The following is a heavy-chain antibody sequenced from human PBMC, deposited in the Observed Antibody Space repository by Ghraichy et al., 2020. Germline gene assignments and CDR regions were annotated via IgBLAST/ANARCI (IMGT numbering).Heavy chain of an antibody. CDR3: ARVLYGGNSGAFDI. J-gene: IGHJ3*02. CDR1: GFTFSSYS. V-gene: IGHV3-21*01. CDR2: ISSSSSYI. D-gene: IGHD4-23*01. Sequence: LSLTCAASGFTFSSYSMNWVLQAPGKGLEWVSSISSSSSYIYYADSVKGRFTISRDNAKNSLYLQMNSLRAEDTAVYYCARVLYGGNSGAFDIWGQGTMVTVSS.